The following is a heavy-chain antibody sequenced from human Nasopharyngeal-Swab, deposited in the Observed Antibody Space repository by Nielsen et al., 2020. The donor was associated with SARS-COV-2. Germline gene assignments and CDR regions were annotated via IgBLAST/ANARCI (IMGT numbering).Heavy chain of an antibody. CDR2: VDHSGNT. CDR1: GGPFIGYQ. D-gene: IGHD3-16*01. Sequence: SETLSLTCAVSGGPFIGYQWNWIRQPPGKGLEWIGEVDHSGNTNYNPSLKSQVIISADTSRSQFSLKLTSVTAADTAVYYCARRNWGLRYWGQGTLVTVSS. J-gene: IGHJ4*02. CDR3: ARRNWGLRY. V-gene: IGHV4-34*01.